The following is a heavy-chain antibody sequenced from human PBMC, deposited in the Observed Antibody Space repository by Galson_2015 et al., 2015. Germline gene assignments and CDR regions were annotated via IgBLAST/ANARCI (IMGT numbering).Heavy chain of an antibody. Sequence: SLRLSCAASGFTFSSYAMHWVRQAPGKGLEWVAVISYDGSNKYYADSVKGRFTISRDNSKNTLYLQMNSLRAEDTAVYYCARDGYYYDSSGYYYLAAFDIWGQGTMVTVSS. V-gene: IGHV3-30-3*01. CDR2: ISYDGSNK. CDR3: ARDGYYYDSSGYYYLAAFDI. J-gene: IGHJ3*02. CDR1: GFTFSSYA. D-gene: IGHD3-22*01.